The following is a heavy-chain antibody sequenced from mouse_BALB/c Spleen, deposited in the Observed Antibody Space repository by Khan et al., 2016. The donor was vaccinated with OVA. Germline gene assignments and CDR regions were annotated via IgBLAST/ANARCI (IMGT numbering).Heavy chain of an antibody. D-gene: IGHD2-1*01. CDR3: EGNGTIQGENAMDY. CDR2: ISSGSSTI. CDR1: GFTFSSFG. V-gene: IGHV5-17*02. Sequence: VQLKESGGGLVQPGGSRKLSCAASGFTFSSFGIHWVRQAPEKGLEWVAYISSGSSTIYYADTVKGRFTISRDNPKNTLFLQMTSLRSEDTAMYSCEGNGTIQGENAMDYWGQGTSVTVSS. J-gene: IGHJ4*01.